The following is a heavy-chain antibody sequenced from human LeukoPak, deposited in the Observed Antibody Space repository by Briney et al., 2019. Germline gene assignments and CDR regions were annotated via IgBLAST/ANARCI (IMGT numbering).Heavy chain of an antibody. CDR3: AKGGGPLSSSFRLEYYNGMDV. J-gene: IGHJ6*02. V-gene: IGHV3-23*01. CDR1: GFTFSSYA. Sequence: GGSLRLSCAASGFTFSSYAMSWVRQAPGKGLEWVSAISGSGGSTYYADSVKGRFTISRDNSKNTLYLQMNSLRAEDTAVYYCAKGGGPLSSSFRLEYYNGMDVWGQGTTVTVSS. CDR2: ISGSGGST. D-gene: IGHD6-6*01.